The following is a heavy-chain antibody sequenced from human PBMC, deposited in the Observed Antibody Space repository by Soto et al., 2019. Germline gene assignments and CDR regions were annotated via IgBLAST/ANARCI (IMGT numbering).Heavy chain of an antibody. CDR1: GYSFTGYF. CDR2: INPNTGAT. Sequence: ASVKVSCKASGYSFTGYFVHWVRQAPGPGLEWMGWINPNTGATKYAQKFQGRVTMTRDTSITTAYMELRRLQYDDRALSFSGREQAYDVSTACKRAGGLQYCRKGSQVT. V-gene: IGHV1-2*02. CDR3: GREQAYDVSTACKRAGGLQY. D-gene: IGHD3-22*01. J-gene: IGHJ4*02.